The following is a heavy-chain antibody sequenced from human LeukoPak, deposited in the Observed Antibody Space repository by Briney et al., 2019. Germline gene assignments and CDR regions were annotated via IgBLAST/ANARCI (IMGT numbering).Heavy chain of an antibody. CDR1: RGTFSSST. V-gene: IGHV1-69*06. CDR2: IIPIFGTP. J-gene: IGHJ3*02. CDR3: AVKDGAFDI. Sequence: SVKVSCKASRGTFSSSTIGWVRQAPGQGLEWMGGIIPIFGTPNYAQNFQGRVTITADKSTSTAYMELSSLTSEDTAVYYCAVKDGAFDIWGQGTMITVSS.